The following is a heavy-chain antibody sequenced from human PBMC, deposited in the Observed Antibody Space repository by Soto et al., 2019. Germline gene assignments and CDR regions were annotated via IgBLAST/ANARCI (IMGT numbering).Heavy chain of an antibody. J-gene: IGHJ4*02. V-gene: IGHV4-30-4*01. CDR2: IYNGGST. Sequence: SETLSLTCTVSRDSVSIVGFHWARLRRPPGKGLEWIGYIYNGGSTYYRPSLESRMHMSRDATRNHYSLRLTSVTAADTAVYFCARAPVGLDTISYFDYWGQGKLVTVSS. D-gene: IGHD3-3*01. CDR1: RDSVSIVGFH. CDR3: ARAPVGLDTISYFDY.